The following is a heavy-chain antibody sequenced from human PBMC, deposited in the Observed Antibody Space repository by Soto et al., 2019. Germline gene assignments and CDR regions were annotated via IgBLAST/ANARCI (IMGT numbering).Heavy chain of an antibody. CDR1: GFTFSSYS. D-gene: IGHD3-9*01. V-gene: IGHV3-23*01. Sequence: PGGSLRLSCAASGFTFSSYSMNWVRQAPGKGLEWVSSISVSVGSTYYADSVKGRFTISRDNSKNTLFLQVNSLRAEDTAVYYCARDKDWAFDYWGQGTQVTVSS. J-gene: IGHJ4*02. CDR3: ARDKDWAFDY. CDR2: ISVSVGST.